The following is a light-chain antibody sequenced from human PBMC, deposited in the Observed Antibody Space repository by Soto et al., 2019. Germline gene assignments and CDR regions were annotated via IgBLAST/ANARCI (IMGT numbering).Light chain of an antibody. CDR2: DVS. CDR1: SSDVGGYNY. V-gene: IGLV2-8*01. J-gene: IGLJ2*01. CDR3: SSYAGTRGI. Sequence: QSALTQPPSASGSPGQSVTISCTGTSSDVGGYNYVSWYQQHPGKAPKLMIYDVSKRPSGVPDRFSGSKSGNTASLTVSGLQAEDEADYYCSSYAGTRGIFGGGTQLTVL.